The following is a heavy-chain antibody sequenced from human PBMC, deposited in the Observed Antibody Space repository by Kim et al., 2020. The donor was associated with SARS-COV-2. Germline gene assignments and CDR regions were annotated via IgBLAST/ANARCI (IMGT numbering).Heavy chain of an antibody. D-gene: IGHD3-10*01. J-gene: IGHJ4*02. CDR2: IIPILGIA. Sequence: SVKVSCKASGGTFSSYAISWVRQAPGQGLEWMGRIIPILGIANYAQKFQGRVTITADKSTSTAYMELSSLRSEDTAVYYCARDYYGSGRSNFYYFDYWGQGTLVTVSS. CDR1: GGTFSSYA. CDR3: ARDYYGSGRSNFYYFDY. V-gene: IGHV1-69*04.